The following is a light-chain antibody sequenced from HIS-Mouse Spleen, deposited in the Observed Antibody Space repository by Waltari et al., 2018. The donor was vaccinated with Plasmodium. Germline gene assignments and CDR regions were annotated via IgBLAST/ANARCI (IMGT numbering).Light chain of an antibody. J-gene: IGLJ2*01. V-gene: IGLV2-23*01. CDR3: CSYAGSSTLV. Sequence: QSALTQPASVSGSPGQSITISCTGTSHDVVSYNLVSWYQQHPGKAPKPMIYEGSKRPSGVSNRFSGSKSGNTASLTISGLQAEDEADYYCCSYAGSSTLVFGGGTKLTVL. CDR2: EGS. CDR1: SHDVVSYNL.